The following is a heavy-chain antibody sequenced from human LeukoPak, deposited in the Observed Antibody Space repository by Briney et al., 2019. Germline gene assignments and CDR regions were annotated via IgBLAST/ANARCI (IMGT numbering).Heavy chain of an antibody. CDR2: IYYSGST. V-gene: IGHV4-39*01. D-gene: IGHD2-8*01. J-gene: IGHJ5*02. Sequence: PSETLSLTCTVSGGSISSSSYYWGWIRQPPGKGLEWIGSIYYSGSTYYNPSLKSRVTISVDTSKNQFSLKLSSVTAADTAVYYCARHQGAVRGAIVLMVYARGANWFDPWGQGTLVTVSS. CDR1: GGSISSSSYY. CDR3: ARHQGAVRGAIVLMVYARGANWFDP.